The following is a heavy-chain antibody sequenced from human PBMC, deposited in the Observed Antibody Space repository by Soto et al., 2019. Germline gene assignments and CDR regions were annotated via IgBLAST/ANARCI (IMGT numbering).Heavy chain of an antibody. CDR1: GGTFSSYA. CDR2: IIPIFGTA. D-gene: IGHD4-4*01. V-gene: IGHV1-69*06. J-gene: IGHJ4*02. CDR3: ARGGLHQRYFDY. Sequence: SVKVSCKASGGTFSSYAISWVRQAPGQGLEWMGGIIPIFGTANYAQKFQGRVTITADKSTSTAYMELSSLRSEDTAVYYCARGGLHQRYFDYWGQGTLVTVSS.